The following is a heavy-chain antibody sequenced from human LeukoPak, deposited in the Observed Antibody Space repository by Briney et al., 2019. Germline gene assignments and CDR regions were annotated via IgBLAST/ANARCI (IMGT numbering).Heavy chain of an antibody. CDR1: GYTFTGYY. CDR3: TRAYEYGWFDP. V-gene: IGHV1-2*02. J-gene: IGHJ5*02. D-gene: IGHD3-16*01. CDR2: INPNSGGT. Sequence: ASVKVSCKASGYTFTGYYMHWVRQAPGQGLEWMGWINPNSGGTNYAQKFQGRVTMTRDTSISTAYMDLSRLRSDDTAVYYCTRAYEYGWFDPWGQGSLVIVSS.